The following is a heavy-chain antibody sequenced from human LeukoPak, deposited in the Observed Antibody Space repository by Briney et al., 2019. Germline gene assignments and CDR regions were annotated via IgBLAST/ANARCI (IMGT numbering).Heavy chain of an antibody. CDR1: GGSISSYY. CDR2: IYYSGST. CDR3: ARFGYCSGGSCSP. Sequence: PSETLSLTCTVSGGSISSYYWSWIRQPPGKGLEWIGYIYYSGSTNYNPSLKSRVTISVDTSKNQFSLKLSSVTAADTAVYYCARFGYCSGGSCSPWGQGTLVTVSS. J-gene: IGHJ4*02. D-gene: IGHD2-15*01. V-gene: IGHV4-59*08.